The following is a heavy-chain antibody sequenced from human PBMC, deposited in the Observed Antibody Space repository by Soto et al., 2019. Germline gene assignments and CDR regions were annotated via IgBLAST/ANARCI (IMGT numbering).Heavy chain of an antibody. CDR3: ARSSRTSSDIVVVVAALYYFDY. V-gene: IGHV3-21*01. CDR1: GFTFSSYS. J-gene: IGHJ4*02. D-gene: IGHD2-15*01. CDR2: ISSSSSYI. Sequence: PGGSLRLSCAASGFTFSSYSMNWVRQAPGKGLEWVSSISSSSSYIYYADSVKGRFTISRDNAKNSLYLRMNSLRAEDTAVYYCARSSRTSSDIVVVVAALYYFDYWGQGTLVTVSS.